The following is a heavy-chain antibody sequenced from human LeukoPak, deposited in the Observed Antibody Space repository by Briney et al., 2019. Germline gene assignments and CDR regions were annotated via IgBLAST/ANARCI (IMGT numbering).Heavy chain of an antibody. D-gene: IGHD5-18*01. CDR3: ARDSAMGY. Sequence: PGGSPRLSCAASRFTFSSFVMHWVRQAPGKGLEWVALISYDGSNKYYADSVKGRFTISRDNSKNTLYLQMNSLRAEDTAVYYCARDSAMGYWGQGTLVTVSS. CDR1: RFTFSSFV. J-gene: IGHJ4*02. V-gene: IGHV3-30*04. CDR2: ISYDGSNK.